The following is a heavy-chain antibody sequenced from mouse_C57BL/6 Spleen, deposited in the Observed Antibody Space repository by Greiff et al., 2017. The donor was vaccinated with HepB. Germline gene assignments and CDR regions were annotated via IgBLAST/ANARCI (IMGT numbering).Heavy chain of an antibody. D-gene: IGHD1-1*01. CDR3: ARYDFDGSSYYFDY. Sequence: QVHVKQSGAELARPGASVKLSCKASGYTFTSYGISWVKQRTGQGLEWIGEIYPRSGNTYYNEKFKGKATLTADKSSSTAYMELRSLTSEDSAVYFCARYDFDGSSYYFDYWGQGTTLTVSS. V-gene: IGHV1-81*01. J-gene: IGHJ2*01. CDR1: GYTFTSYG. CDR2: IYPRSGNT.